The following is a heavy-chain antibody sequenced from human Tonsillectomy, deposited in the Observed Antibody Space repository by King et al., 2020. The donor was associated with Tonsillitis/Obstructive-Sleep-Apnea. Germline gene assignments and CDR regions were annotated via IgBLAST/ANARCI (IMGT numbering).Heavy chain of an antibody. Sequence: VQLVESGGGLVQPGGSLRLSCSASGFTFSSYAMHWVRQAPGKGLEYVSAIRSNGGSTYYADSVKGRFTISRDNSKNTLYLQMSSLRAEDTAVYYCVKDVAAAGYPSAFDIWGQGTMVTVSS. D-gene: IGHD6-13*01. V-gene: IGHV3-64D*06. J-gene: IGHJ3*02. CDR3: VKDVAAAGYPSAFDI. CDR2: IRSNGGST. CDR1: GFTFSSYA.